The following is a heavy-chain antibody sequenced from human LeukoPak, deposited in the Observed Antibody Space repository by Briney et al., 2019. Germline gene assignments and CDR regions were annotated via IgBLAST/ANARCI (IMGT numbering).Heavy chain of an antibody. CDR1: GYTFTGYY. CDR2: INPSSGGT. Sequence: ASVKVSCKASGYTFTGYYMHWVRQAPGQGLEWMGWINPSSGGTNYAQKFQGRVTITRDTSISTAYMELRRLRSDDTAVHYWARAYCSSWYYFDYWGQGTLVTVSS. CDR3: ARAYCSSWYYFDY. J-gene: IGHJ4*01. V-gene: IGHV1-2*02. D-gene: IGHD6-13*01.